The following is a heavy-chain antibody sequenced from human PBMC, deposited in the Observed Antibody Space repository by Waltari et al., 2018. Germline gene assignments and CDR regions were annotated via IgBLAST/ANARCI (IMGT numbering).Heavy chain of an antibody. J-gene: IGHJ4*02. V-gene: IGHV3-74*01. CDR2: ISGDGSTI. D-gene: IGHD3-3*01. CDR1: GFTLSGTC. Sequence: EVQLVESGGGLVQPGGSLSLSCAASGFTLSGTCLHWVRQVPGKGMVWVSRISGDGSTIIYADSVKGRFTISRDTAKNTVDLQMNSLRAENTAVYYCARGADLRGQGILVTVSS. CDR3: ARGADL.